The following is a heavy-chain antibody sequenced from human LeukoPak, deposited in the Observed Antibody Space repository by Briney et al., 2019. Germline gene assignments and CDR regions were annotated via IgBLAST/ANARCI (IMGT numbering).Heavy chain of an antibody. CDR1: GGSISSYY. D-gene: IGHD6-19*01. J-gene: IGHJ4*02. Sequence: SETLSLTCTVSGGSISSYYWSWIRQPPGKGLEWIGYIYYSGSTNYNPSLKSRVTISVDTSKNQFSLKLSSVTAANTAVYYCARGVAVAGTFDYWGQGTLVTVSS. CDR2: IYYSGST. V-gene: IGHV4-59*01. CDR3: ARGVAVAGTFDY.